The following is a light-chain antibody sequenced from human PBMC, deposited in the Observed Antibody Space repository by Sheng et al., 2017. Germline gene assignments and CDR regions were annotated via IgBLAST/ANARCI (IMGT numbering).Light chain of an antibody. Sequence: AIRMTQSPSSFSASTGDRVTITCRASQGISSYLAWYQQKPGKAPKLLIYAASTLQSVVPSRFSGSGSGTDFTLTISCLQSEDFATYYCQQYYSYPFTFGPGTESGYQT. V-gene: IGKV1-8*01. CDR2: AAS. J-gene: IGKJ3*01. CDR1: QGISSY. CDR3: QQYYSYPFT.